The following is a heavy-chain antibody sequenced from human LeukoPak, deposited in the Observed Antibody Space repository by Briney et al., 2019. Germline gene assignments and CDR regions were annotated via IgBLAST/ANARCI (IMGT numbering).Heavy chain of an antibody. V-gene: IGHV4-61*05. Sequence: PSETLSLTCTVSGGSISSSSYYWGWIRQPPGKGLEWIGFIYYSGSTNYNPSLKSRVTISVDTPKNQFSLKLSSVTAADTAVYYCARDKRVAVAGTYIYYYYMDVWGNGTTVTISS. CDR1: GGSISSSSYY. CDR3: ARDKRVAVAGTYIYYYYMDV. J-gene: IGHJ6*03. CDR2: IYYSGST. D-gene: IGHD6-19*01.